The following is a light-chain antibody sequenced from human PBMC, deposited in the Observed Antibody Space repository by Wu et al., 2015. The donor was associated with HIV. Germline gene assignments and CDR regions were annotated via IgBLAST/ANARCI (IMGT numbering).Light chain of an antibody. J-gene: IGKJ2*01. CDR2: DAS. V-gene: IGKV3-11*01. CDR3: QQRRYWPLYT. CDR1: QSVASF. Sequence: EIVLTQFPATLSLSPGERATLSCRASQSVASFLAWYQQKPGQAPRLLIYDASNRATGIPARFSGSGSGTDFTLTISSLEPGDFAVYYCQQRRYWPLYTFGQGTKLEIK.